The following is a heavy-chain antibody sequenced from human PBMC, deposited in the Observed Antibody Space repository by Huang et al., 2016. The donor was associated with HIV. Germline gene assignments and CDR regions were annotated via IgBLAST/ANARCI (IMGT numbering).Heavy chain of an antibody. Sequence: QLQLQGSGPGLVKPSETLSLTCTVSGGSITSSSYYWGWIRQPPGKGLELVGSIYYSGSTDYNPCLKSRVTVSVYTSKNQFSLKLSSVTAADTSVYYWAGHLSYYDSSGYTPWDAFDIWGQGTMVTVSS. CDR2: IYYSGST. CDR1: GGSITSSSYY. D-gene: IGHD3-22*01. V-gene: IGHV4-39*01. CDR3: AGHLSYYDSSGYTPWDAFDI. J-gene: IGHJ3*02.